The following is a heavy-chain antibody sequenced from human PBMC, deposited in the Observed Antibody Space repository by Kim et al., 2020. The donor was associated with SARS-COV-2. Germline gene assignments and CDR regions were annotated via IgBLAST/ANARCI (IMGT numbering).Heavy chain of an antibody. CDR1: GYIFTSYT. CDR2: INTNTGNP. J-gene: IGHJ4*02. Sequence: ASVKVSCKASGYIFTSYTMNWVRQAPGQGLEWMGWINTNTGNPTYARGFTGRFVFSLDTSVSTAYLQISSLEAEDTAVYYCARKYWNHQSHFDHWGQGTLVTVSS. V-gene: IGHV7-4-1*02. D-gene: IGHD1-1*01. CDR3: ARKYWNHQSHFDH.